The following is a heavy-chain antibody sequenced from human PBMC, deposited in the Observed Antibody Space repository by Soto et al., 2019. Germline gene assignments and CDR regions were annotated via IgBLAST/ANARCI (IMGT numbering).Heavy chain of an antibody. D-gene: IGHD3-22*01. Sequence: PSETLSLTCTVSGGSISSYYWSWVRQPPGKGLEWIGEIYHSGSTNYNPSLKSRVTISVDKSKNQFSLKLSSVTAADTAVYYCARDSSHSSGYSFAEVWGQGTLVTVSS. V-gene: IGHV4-59*12. CDR1: GGSISSYY. J-gene: IGHJ4*02. CDR2: IYHSGST. CDR3: ARDSSHSSGYSFAEV.